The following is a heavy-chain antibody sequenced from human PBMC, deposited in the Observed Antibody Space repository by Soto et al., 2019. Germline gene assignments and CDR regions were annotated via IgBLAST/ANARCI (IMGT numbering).Heavy chain of an antibody. Sequence: SETLSLTCAVSGGSVSSGGYYWSWIRQPPGKGLEWIGYIYYTGSTNYSPSFKNRVTISLDTSKNQFSLKLNSMTAADTAVYYCARSQITMISYFDYWGQGTLVTVSS. CDR2: IYYTGST. V-gene: IGHV4-61*08. CDR3: ARSQITMISYFDY. CDR1: GGSVSSGGYY. D-gene: IGHD3-22*01. J-gene: IGHJ4*02.